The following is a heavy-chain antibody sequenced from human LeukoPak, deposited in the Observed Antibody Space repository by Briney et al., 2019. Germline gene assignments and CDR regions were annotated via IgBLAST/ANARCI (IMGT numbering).Heavy chain of an antibody. V-gene: IGHV3-30*05. CDR2: ISYDGSNK. Sequence: GGSLRLSCAASGFTFSGYVMHWVRLVPGKGLEWVAVISYDGSNKYYVDSVRGRFTIPRDNSKNTLDLQMNSLRPEGTAVYYCARESYSGYVRNGMDVWGQGTTVTVSS. D-gene: IGHD5-12*01. J-gene: IGHJ6*02. CDR1: GFTFSGYV. CDR3: ARESYSGYVRNGMDV.